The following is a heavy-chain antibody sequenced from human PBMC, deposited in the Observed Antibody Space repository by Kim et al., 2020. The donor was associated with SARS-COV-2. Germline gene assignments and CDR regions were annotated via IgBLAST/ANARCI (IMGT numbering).Heavy chain of an antibody. J-gene: IGHJ4*02. CDR1: GFTFSTYT. Sequence: GGSLRLSCAASGFTFSTYTMDWVRQAPGKGLECVSGITSNGGGTYYANSVKGRFTISRDNSKNTLYLQMGSLRAEDMAVYYCARASYGSPDYWGQGTLVT. D-gene: IGHD3-10*01. CDR2: ITSNGGGT. CDR3: ARASYGSPDY. V-gene: IGHV3-64*01.